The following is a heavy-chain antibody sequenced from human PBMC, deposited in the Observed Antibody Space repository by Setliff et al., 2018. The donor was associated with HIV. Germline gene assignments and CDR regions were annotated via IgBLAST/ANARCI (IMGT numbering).Heavy chain of an antibody. V-gene: IGHV3-30*03. J-gene: IGHJ4*02. CDR2: MSTGGDIK. Sequence: SLRLSCAASGFTFSRYAMTWVRQAPGKGLEWVAVMSTGGDIKIYADSVKGRFTISRDNSKNTLFLQMNSLRPEDTATYYCVRDPIEGYPDYFDYWGQGTLVTVSS. D-gene: IGHD1-26*01. CDR1: GFTFSRYA. CDR3: VRDPIEGYPDYFDY.